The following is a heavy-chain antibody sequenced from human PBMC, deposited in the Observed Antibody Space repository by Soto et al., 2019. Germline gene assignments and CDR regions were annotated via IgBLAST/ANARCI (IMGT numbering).Heavy chain of an antibody. CDR1: GFTFSSYA. V-gene: IGHV3-23*01. CDR2: ISGSGGST. D-gene: IGHD6-19*01. Sequence: GGSLRLSCAASGFTFSSYAMSWVRQAPGKGLEWVSAISGSGGSTYYADSVKGRFTISRDNSKNTLYLQMNSLRAEDTAVYYCAKGDIEEQWLAFAFDYWGQGTLVTVSS. J-gene: IGHJ4*02. CDR3: AKGDIEEQWLAFAFDY.